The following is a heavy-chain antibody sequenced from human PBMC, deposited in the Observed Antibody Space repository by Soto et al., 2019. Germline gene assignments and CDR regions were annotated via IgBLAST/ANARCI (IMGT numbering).Heavy chain of an antibody. D-gene: IGHD6-13*01. CDR2: IYYSGST. V-gene: IGHV4-39*01. Sequence: QLQLQESGPGLVKPSETLSLTCTVSGGSISSSSYYWGWIRQPPGKGLEWIGSIYYSGSTYYNPSLKSRVTISVDTSKNQCSLKLSSVTAADSAVYYCARVGKTRPGYSSRDFDYWGQGTLVTVSS. J-gene: IGHJ4*02. CDR3: ARVGKTRPGYSSRDFDY. CDR1: GGSISSSSYY.